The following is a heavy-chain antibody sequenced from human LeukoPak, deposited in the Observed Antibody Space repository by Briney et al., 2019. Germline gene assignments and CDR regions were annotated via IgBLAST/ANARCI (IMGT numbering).Heavy chain of an antibody. J-gene: IGHJ4*02. CDR3: ARDPAGYGLDY. D-gene: IGHD2-15*01. Sequence: PGGSLRLSCAASGSTFSSYWMHWVRQAPGKGLVWVSRINSDGSSTSYADSVKGRFTISRDNAKNTLYLQMNSLRAEDTAVYYCARDPAGYGLDYWGQGTLVTVSS. V-gene: IGHV3-74*01. CDR1: GSTFSSYW. CDR2: INSDGSST.